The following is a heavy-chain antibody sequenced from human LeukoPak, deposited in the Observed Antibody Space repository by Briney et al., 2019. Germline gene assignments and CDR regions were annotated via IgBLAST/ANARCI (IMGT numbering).Heavy chain of an antibody. V-gene: IGHV1-69*05. J-gene: IGHJ4*02. D-gene: IGHD4-17*01. CDR2: IIPIFGTA. CDR1: GGTFSSYA. Sequence: SVKVSCKASGGTFSSYAISWVRQAPGQGLERMGRIIPIFGTANYAQKFQGRVTITTDESTSTAYMELSSLRSEDTAVYYCARDVGYGDYVGWGQGTLVTVSS. CDR3: ARDVGYGDYVG.